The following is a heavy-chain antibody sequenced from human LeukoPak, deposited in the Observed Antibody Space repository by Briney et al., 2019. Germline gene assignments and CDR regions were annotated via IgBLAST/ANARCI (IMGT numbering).Heavy chain of an antibody. CDR2: IRYDGSNI. CDR1: GFTFSGYG. CDR3: AKDLNLYDSSGFDY. J-gene: IGHJ4*01. V-gene: IGHV3-30*02. Sequence: GGSMILCCAASGFTFSGYGMHWVRQAPGKGLELVAFIRYDGSNIYYAGSVKGRFTISGDNSRNTLYLQMNSLRAGDTAVYYCAKDLNLYDSSGFDYWGHGTLVTVSS. D-gene: IGHD3-22*01.